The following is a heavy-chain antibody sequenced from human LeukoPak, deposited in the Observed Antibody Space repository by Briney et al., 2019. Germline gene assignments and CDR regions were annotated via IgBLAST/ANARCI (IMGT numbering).Heavy chain of an antibody. CDR1: GGSISSSSYY. CDR2: IYYSGST. V-gene: IGHV4-39*01. CDR3: ARHSPDSYGWPRPRYYGMDV. D-gene: IGHD5-18*01. J-gene: IGHJ6*02. Sequence: SETLSLTCTVSGGSISSSSYYWGWIRQPPGKGLEWIGSIYYSGSTYYNPSLKSRVTISVDTSKNQFSLKLSSVTAADTAVYYCARHSPDSYGWPRPRYYGMDVWGQGTTVTVSS.